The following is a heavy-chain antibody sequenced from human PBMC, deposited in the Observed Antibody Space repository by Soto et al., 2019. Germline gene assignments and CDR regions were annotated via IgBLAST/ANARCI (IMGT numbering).Heavy chain of an antibody. Sequence: GGSLRLSCAASGFTFSSYWMSWVRQAPGKGLEWVANIKQDGSEKYYVDSVKGRFTISRDNAKNSLYLQMNSLRAEDTAVYYCARVDSSGYSYGYYFDYWGQGTLVTVSS. V-gene: IGHV3-7*03. J-gene: IGHJ4*02. CDR1: GFTFSSYW. D-gene: IGHD5-18*01. CDR2: IKQDGSEK. CDR3: ARVDSSGYSYGYYFDY.